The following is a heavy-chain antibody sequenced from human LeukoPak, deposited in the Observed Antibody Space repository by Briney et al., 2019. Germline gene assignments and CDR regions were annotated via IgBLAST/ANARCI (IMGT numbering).Heavy chain of an antibody. J-gene: IGHJ4*02. CDR3: AREGRGDLDY. V-gene: IGHV4-34*01. CDR1: GGSFSGYY. Sequence: PSETLSLTCAVYGGSFSGYYWSWIRQPPGKGLEWIGEINHSGSTNYNPSLKSRVTISVDTSKNQFSLKLSSVTAADTVVYYCAREGRGDLDYWGQGTLVTVSS. CDR2: INHSGST.